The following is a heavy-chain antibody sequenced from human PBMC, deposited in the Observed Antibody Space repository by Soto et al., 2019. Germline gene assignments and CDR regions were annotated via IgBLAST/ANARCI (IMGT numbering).Heavy chain of an antibody. Sequence: QVQLVQSGAEVKKPGSSVKVSCKASGGTFSSYAISWVRQAPGQGLEWMGGIIPIFGTANYAQKFQGRVTITADESTSTAYMELSSLRSEATAVYYCARTADSYGYGHGRFDPWGQGTLVTVSS. V-gene: IGHV1-69*01. CDR1: GGTFSSYA. J-gene: IGHJ5*02. CDR3: ARTADSYGYGHGRFDP. D-gene: IGHD5-18*01. CDR2: IIPIFGTA.